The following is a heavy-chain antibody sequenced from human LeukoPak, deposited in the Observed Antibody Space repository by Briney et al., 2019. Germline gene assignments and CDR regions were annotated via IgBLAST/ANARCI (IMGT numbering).Heavy chain of an antibody. V-gene: IGHV4-30-4*01. CDR1: GGSISTSDYY. Sequence: KSSETLSLTCTVSGGSISTSDYYWNWIRQPPGKGLEWIGYIFYSGNTYYNPSLKSRLTISVDTSKNEFSLKLRSVTAADTAVYYCARDGRGLPAFDYWGQGTLVTVSS. D-gene: IGHD2-2*01. CDR3: ARDGRGLPAFDY. CDR2: IFYSGNT. J-gene: IGHJ4*02.